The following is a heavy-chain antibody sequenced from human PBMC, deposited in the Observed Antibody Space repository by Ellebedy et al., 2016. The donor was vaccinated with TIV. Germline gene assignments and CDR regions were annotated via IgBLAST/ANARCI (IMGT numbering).Heavy chain of an antibody. D-gene: IGHD3-10*01. CDR3: ARGGWFGELLFSVGYYGMDV. CDR1: GGTFSSYA. V-gene: IGHV1-69*05. CDR2: IIPIFGTA. J-gene: IGHJ6*02. Sequence: SVKVSCXASGGTFSSYAISWVRQAPGQGLEWMGGIIPIFGTANYAQKLQGRVTMTRNTSISTAYMELSSLRSEDTAVYYCARGGWFGELLFSVGYYGMDVWGQGTTVTVSS.